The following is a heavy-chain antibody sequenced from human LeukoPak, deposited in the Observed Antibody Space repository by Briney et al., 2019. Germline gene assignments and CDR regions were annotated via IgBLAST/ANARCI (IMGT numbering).Heavy chain of an antibody. J-gene: IGHJ6*03. CDR3: ARDHRFDCSSTSCYYPYYYYYMDV. CDR1: GFTFSSYS. D-gene: IGHD2-2*01. CDR2: ISSSSSYI. V-gene: IGHV3-21*04. Sequence: GVLRLSCAASGFTFSSYSMNWVRQAPGKGLEWVSSISSSSSYIYYADSVKGRFTISRDNAKNSLYLQMNSLRAEDTAVYYCARDHRFDCSSTSCYYPYYYYYMDVWGKGTTVTISS.